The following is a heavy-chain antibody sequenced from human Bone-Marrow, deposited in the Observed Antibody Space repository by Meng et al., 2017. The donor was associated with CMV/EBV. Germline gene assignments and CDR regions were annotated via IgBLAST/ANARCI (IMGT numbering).Heavy chain of an antibody. D-gene: IGHD3-9*01. CDR3: AIPYYDILTGYYEGAFDI. V-gene: IGHV3-30*14. CDR1: GFSFNTYA. CDR2: ISYDGKNK. J-gene: IGHJ3*02. Sequence: GGSLRLSCAASGFSFNTYAMHWVRQAPGKGLNWVAVISYDGKNKYYADSVKGRFTISRDNSKNTLYLQMNSLRAEDTAVYYCAIPYYDILTGYYEGAFDIWGQGTMVTVSS.